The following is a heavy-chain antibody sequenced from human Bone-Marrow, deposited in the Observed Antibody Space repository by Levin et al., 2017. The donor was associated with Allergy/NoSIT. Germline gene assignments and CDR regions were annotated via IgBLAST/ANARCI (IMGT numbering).Heavy chain of an antibody. CDR3: ARETTILRGAGGFDP. Sequence: SETLSLTCTVSGGSISSGDYFWSWIRQPPGKGLEWIGYIDNSGTSDSNPSLKSRVTISFDTSKNQFSLKLSSVTAADTAMYYCARETTILRGAGGFDPWGQGTLVTVSS. CDR2: IDNSGTS. V-gene: IGHV4-30-4*01. CDR1: GGSISSGDYF. J-gene: IGHJ5*02. D-gene: IGHD3-10*01.